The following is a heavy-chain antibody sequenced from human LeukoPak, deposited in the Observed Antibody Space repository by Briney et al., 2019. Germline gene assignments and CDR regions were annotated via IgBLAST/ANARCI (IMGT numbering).Heavy chain of an antibody. V-gene: IGHV3-48*03. J-gene: IGHJ4*02. CDR1: GFTFSSYE. CDR3: ARAWWGEDHFDY. Sequence: GGSLRLSCAASGFTFSSYEMNWVRQAPGKGLEGVSYISSSGSTIYYADSIRGRFTISRDNAKNSLYLQMNSLRAEDTAVYYCARAWWGEDHFDYWGQGTLVAVSS. CDR2: ISSSGSTI. D-gene: IGHD2-8*02.